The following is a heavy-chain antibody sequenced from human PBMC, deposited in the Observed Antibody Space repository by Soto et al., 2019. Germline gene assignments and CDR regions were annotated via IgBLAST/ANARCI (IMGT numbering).Heavy chain of an antibody. Sequence: QLQLQESGPGLVKPSETLSLTCTVSGGSISSSSYYWGWIRQPPGKGLEWIGNIYYTGSTYYNPSLKSRVTMSVDTSKNQFSLKLSSVTAADTAVYYCARHGTSPRVVIPRKGFDYWGQGTLVTVSS. CDR1: GGSISSSSYY. D-gene: IGHD3-10*01. CDR3: ARHGTSPRVVIPRKGFDY. V-gene: IGHV4-39*01. J-gene: IGHJ4*02. CDR2: IYYTGST.